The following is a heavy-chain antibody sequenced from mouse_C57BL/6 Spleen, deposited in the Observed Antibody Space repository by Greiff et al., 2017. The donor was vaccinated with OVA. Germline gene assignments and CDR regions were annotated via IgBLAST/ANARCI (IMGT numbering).Heavy chain of an antibody. CDR1: GYSFTDYN. V-gene: IGHV1-39*01. CDR2: INPNYGTT. J-gene: IGHJ3*01. Sequence: EVKLMESGPELVKPGASVKISCKASGYSFTDYNMNWVKQSHGKSLEWIGVINPNYGTTSYNQKFKGKATLTVDQSSSTAYMQLNSLTSEDSAVYYCARSAQASAWFAYWGQGTLVTVSA. CDR3: ARSAQASAWFAY. D-gene: IGHD3-2*02.